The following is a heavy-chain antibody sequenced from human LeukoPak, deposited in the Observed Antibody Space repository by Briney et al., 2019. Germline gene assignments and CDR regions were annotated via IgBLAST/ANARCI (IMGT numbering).Heavy chain of an antibody. CDR3: ARGPDGLRYFDWLLSHFDY. V-gene: IGHV3-23*01. D-gene: IGHD3-9*01. CDR2: IGGRGTTT. CDR1: EFTFSSSA. Sequence: GGSLRLSCAASEFTFSSSAMTWVRQAPGKGLEWVSAIGGRGTTTYYADSVKGRFTISRDNAKNSLYLQMNSLRAEDTAVYYCARGPDGLRYFDWLLSHFDYWGQGTLVTVSS. J-gene: IGHJ4*02.